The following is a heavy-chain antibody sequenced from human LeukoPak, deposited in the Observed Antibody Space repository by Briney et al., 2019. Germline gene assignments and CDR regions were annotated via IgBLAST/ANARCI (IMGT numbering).Heavy chain of an antibody. CDR1: GYTFTSYD. J-gene: IGHJ5*02. Sequence: GSVKVSCKASGYTFTSYDINWVRQATGQGLEWMGWMNPNSGNTGYAQKFQGRVTITRNTSISTAYMELSSLRSEDTAVYYCARAPHNYYDSSGYYPTWGQGTLVTVSS. V-gene: IGHV1-8*01. CDR3: ARAPHNYYDSSGYYPT. D-gene: IGHD3-22*01. CDR2: MNPNSGNT.